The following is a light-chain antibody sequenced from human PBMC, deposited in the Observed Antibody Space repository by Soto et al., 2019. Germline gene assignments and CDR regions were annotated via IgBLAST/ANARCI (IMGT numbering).Light chain of an antibody. CDR3: SCVADYTWV. V-gene: IGLV3-27*01. Sequence: SYELTQPSSVSVSPGQTARITCSGDVLTKRDGRWFQQRPGQAPVLVIYKDRERPSGIPERLSGSRSGTTVTLTISGAQVEDEADYYCSCVADYTWVFGGGNKLTV. CDR1: VLTKRD. CDR2: KDR. J-gene: IGLJ3*02.